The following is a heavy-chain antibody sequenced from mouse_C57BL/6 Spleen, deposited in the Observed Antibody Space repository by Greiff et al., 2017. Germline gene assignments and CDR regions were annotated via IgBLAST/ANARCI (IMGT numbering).Heavy chain of an antibody. J-gene: IGHJ2*01. CDR3: ARQYYYGSSYFDY. CDR2: ISSGSSTI. CDR1: GFTFSDYG. Sequence: EVQLVESGGGLVKPGGSLKLSCAASGFTFSDYGMHWVRQAPEKGLEWVAYISSGSSTIYYADTVKGRFTISRDNAKNTLFLQMTSLRSEDTAMYYCARQYYYGSSYFDYWGQGTTLTVSS. V-gene: IGHV5-17*01. D-gene: IGHD1-1*01.